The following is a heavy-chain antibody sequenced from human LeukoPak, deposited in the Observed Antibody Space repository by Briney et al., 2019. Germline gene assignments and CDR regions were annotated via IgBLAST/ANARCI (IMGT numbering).Heavy chain of an antibody. Sequence: GAAVKVSCKASGYTFSGYYMHWVRQAPGQGLEWMGWINPNSGGTNYAQKFQGRVTMTRDTSISTAYMELSRLRSDDTAVYYCARDSTSSSWYRRGWFDPWGQGTLVTVSS. CDR3: ARDSTSSSWYRRGWFDP. D-gene: IGHD6-13*01. J-gene: IGHJ5*02. CDR2: INPNSGGT. CDR1: GYTFSGYY. V-gene: IGHV1-2*02.